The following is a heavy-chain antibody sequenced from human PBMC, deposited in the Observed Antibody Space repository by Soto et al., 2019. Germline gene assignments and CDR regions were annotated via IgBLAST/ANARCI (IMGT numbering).Heavy chain of an antibody. CDR3: ARQALGYCSSSGCYYYCGMDV. D-gene: IGHD2-2*01. CDR1: GYSFSNYW. V-gene: IGHV5-51*01. J-gene: IGHJ6*02. CDR2: IYPGDSDT. Sequence: GESLKISCKGSGYSFSNYWIGWVRQMPGKGLEWMGIIYPGDSDTRYSPSFKGQVTMSADKSISTAYLQWSSLKASDTAIYYCARQALGYCSSSGCYYYCGMDVWGQGTTVTVSS.